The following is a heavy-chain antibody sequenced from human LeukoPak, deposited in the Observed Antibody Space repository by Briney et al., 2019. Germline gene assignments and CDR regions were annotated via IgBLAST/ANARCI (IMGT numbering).Heavy chain of an antibody. CDR2: IYYSGST. Sequence: SETLSLTCTVSGGSISSYYWSWIRQPPGKGLEWIGYIYYSGSTYYNPSLKSRVTISVDTSKNQFSLKLSSVTAADTAVYYCARVRRPKWYFDLWGRGTLVTVSS. CDR1: GGSISSYY. J-gene: IGHJ2*01. CDR3: ARVRRPKWYFDL. V-gene: IGHV4-59*06.